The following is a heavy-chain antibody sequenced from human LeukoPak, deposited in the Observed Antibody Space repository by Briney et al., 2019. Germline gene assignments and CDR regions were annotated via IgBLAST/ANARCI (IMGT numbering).Heavy chain of an antibody. V-gene: IGHV3-74*01. D-gene: IGHD2-15*01. CDR1: GFTFSDFW. CDR2: INDDGSDI. CDR3: VRDTPHHRLDP. Sequence: GGSLRLSCAASGFTFSDFWMHWVRQAPGKGLVWVSRINDDGSDIIYTDSVKGRFTISRDNAKNTLYLQMNSLRPEDTAVYYCVRDTPHHRLDPWGQGTLVTVSS. J-gene: IGHJ5*02.